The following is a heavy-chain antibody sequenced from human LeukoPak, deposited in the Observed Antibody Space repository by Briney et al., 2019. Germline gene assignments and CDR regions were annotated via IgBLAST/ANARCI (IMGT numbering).Heavy chain of an antibody. CDR1: GGTFSSYA. CDR3: ARDPGFGEKWFEAFDI. CDR2: IIPIFGTA. V-gene: IGHV1-69*06. D-gene: IGHD3-10*01. J-gene: IGHJ3*02. Sequence: SVKVSCKASGGTFSSYAISWVRQAPGQGLEWMGGIIPIFGTANYAQKFQGRVTITADKSTSTAYMELSNLRSEDTAVYYCARDPGFGEKWFEAFDIWGQGTMVTVSS.